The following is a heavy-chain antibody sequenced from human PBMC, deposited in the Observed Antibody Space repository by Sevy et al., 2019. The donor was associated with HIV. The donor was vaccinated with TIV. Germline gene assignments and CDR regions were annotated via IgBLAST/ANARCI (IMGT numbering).Heavy chain of an antibody. V-gene: IGHV3-23*01. CDR3: AKGIAVAGSSIPYYFDY. Sequence: GGSLRLSCAASGFTFSSYAMSWVRQAPGKGLEWVSAISGSGGSTYYADSVKGRFTISRDNSKNTLYLQMNSLRAEDTAVYYCAKGIAVAGSSIPYYFDYWGQGTLVPVSS. J-gene: IGHJ4*02. CDR1: GFTFSSYA. CDR2: ISGSGGST. D-gene: IGHD6-19*01.